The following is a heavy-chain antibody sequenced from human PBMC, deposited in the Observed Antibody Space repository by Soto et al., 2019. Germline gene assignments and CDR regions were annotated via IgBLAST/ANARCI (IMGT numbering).Heavy chain of an antibody. V-gene: IGHV3-23*01. CDR3: VKEGKMGVEGFDF. Sequence: EVQLLESGGGLVQPGGSLRLSCATSGFTFSDHAMHWVRQAPGEGLEGVSGVRGDFVTTPYADSVKGRFTISRDNSKNTLYLQMNSLRAEDTAIYYCVKEGKMGVEGFDFWGQGTLVTVSS. D-gene: IGHD1-26*01. CDR1: GFTFSDHA. CDR2: VRGDFVTT. J-gene: IGHJ4*02.